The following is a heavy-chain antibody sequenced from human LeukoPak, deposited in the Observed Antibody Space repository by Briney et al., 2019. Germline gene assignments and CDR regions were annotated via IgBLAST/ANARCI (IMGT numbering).Heavy chain of an antibody. J-gene: IGHJ4*02. Sequence: SVKVSCKASGYTFTSYDINWVRQATGQGLEWMGGIIPIFGTANYAQKFQGRVTITADKSTSTAYMELSSLRSEDTAVYYCARLPTFSGFYYFDYWGQGTLVTVSS. CDR3: ARLPTFSGFYYFDY. CDR2: IIPIFGTA. V-gene: IGHV1-69*06. CDR1: GYTFTSYD.